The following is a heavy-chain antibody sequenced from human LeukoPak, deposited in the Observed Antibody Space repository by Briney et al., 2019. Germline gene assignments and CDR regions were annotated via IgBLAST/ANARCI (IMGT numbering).Heavy chain of an antibody. V-gene: IGHV4-39*01. CDR2: IYYSGST. D-gene: IGHD2-2*01. CDR3: ARHALGYCSSTSRYPGGWFDP. Sequence: SETLSLTCTVSGGSISSRSYYWGCIRQPPGKGLECIGSIYYSGSTYYNPSLKSRVTISVDTSKNQFSLKLSSVSAADTAVYYCARHALGYCSSTSRYPGGWFDPWGQGTLVTVSS. J-gene: IGHJ5*02. CDR1: GGSISSRSYY.